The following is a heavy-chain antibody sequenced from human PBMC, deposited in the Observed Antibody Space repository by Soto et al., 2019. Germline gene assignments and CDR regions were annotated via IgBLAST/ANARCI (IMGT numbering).Heavy chain of an antibody. V-gene: IGHV4-30-4*01. J-gene: IGHJ4*01. Sequence: SETLSLTCAVSGGFISSGDSSWSWIRQPPGKGLEWIGFIHYSGSSYYNPSLKSRVTISVDTSKNQFSLKLDSVTAADTAVYYCARDLDTATYFDYWGHGTLVTVSS. CDR3: ARDLDTATYFDY. D-gene: IGHD5-18*01. CDR1: GGFISSGDSS. CDR2: IHYSGSS.